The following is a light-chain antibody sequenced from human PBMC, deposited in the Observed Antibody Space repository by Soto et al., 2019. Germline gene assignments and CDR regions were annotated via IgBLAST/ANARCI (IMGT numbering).Light chain of an antibody. CDR2: GAS. CDR1: QSVSSSY. Sequence: EIVLTQSPGTLSLSPGERATLSCRASQSVSSSYLAWYQQKPGQAPRLLIYGASSRATGVPDRCSGSGSGTVFTFNIIRLEPGEFGVYYCQQYGSSPQTFGGGTKVDIK. V-gene: IGKV3-20*01. CDR3: QQYGSSPQT. J-gene: IGKJ4*01.